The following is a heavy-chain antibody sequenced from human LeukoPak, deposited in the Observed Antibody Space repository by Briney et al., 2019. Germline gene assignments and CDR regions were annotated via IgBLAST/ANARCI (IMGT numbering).Heavy chain of an antibody. CDR2: ISAYNGNT. J-gene: IGHJ4*02. V-gene: IGHV1-18*01. D-gene: IGHD3-22*01. Sequence: ASVKVSCKASGYTFTSYGISWVRQAPGQGLEWMGWISAYNGNTNYAQKLQGRVTMTTDTSTSTAYMELSSLRSEDTAVYYCARGDYYYDSSGELDYWGQGTLVTVSS. CDR1: GYTFTSYG. CDR3: ARGDYYYDSSGELDY.